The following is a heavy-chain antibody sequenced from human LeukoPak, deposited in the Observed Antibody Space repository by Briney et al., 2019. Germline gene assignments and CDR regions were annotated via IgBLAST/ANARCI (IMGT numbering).Heavy chain of an antibody. CDR3: ATAYYDGSVYCPDSFDI. Sequence: ASVKVSCKASRYTFTDYNMHWLRQAPGQGLEGMGWINPNSGGTNYPQKFRGRVTLTRDTSITTAYMDLSRLRSDDTAVYYCATAYYDGSVYCPDSFDIWGQGTMVTVSS. CDR2: INPNSGGT. V-gene: IGHV1-2*02. CDR1: RYTFTDYN. J-gene: IGHJ3*02. D-gene: IGHD3-22*01.